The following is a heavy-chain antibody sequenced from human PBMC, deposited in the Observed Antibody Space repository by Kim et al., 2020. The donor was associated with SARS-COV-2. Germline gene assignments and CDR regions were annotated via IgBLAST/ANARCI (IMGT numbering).Heavy chain of an antibody. CDR1: GFTFSSYS. CDR3: ARDLYYYDSSGYYGGYYYGMDV. J-gene: IGHJ6*02. CDR2: ISSSSSYI. Sequence: GGSLRLSCAASGFTFSSYSMNWVRQAPGKGLEWVSSISSSSSYIYYADSVKGRFTISRDNAKNSLYLQMNSLRAEDTAVYYCARDLYYYDSSGYYGGYYYGMDVWGQGTTVTVSS. D-gene: IGHD3-22*01. V-gene: IGHV3-21*01.